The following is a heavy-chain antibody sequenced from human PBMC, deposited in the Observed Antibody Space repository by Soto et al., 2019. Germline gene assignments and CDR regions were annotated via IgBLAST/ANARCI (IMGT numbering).Heavy chain of an antibody. J-gene: IGHJ3*02. CDR2: IYPGDSDT. CDR1: GYSFTSYW. V-gene: IGHV5-51*01. Sequence: PGESLKSSCKGSGYSFTSYWIGWVRQMPGKGLEWMGIIYPGDSDTRYSPSFQGQVTISADKSISTAYLQWSSLKASDTAMYYCATWRGIGYYPLDAFDIWGQGTMVTVSS. D-gene: IGHD3-22*01. CDR3: ATWRGIGYYPLDAFDI.